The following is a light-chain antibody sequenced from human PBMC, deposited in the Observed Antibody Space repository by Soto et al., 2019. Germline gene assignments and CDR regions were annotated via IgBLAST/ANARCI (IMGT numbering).Light chain of an antibody. Sequence: EIVLTQSPATLSLSPGERATLSCRASQSVSSYLAWYQRKPGQAPRLLIYDASNRATGIPARFSGSGSGTEFTLTISSLEPEDFAVYYCQQRSNLVTFGGGTKVDIK. CDR2: DAS. J-gene: IGKJ4*01. V-gene: IGKV3-11*01. CDR3: QQRSNLVT. CDR1: QSVSSY.